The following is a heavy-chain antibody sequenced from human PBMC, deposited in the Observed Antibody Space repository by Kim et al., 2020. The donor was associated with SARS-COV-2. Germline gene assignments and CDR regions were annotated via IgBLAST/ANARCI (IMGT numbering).Heavy chain of an antibody. V-gene: IGHV4-31*03. Sequence: SETLSLTCTVSGGSISSGGYYWSWIRQHPGKGLEWIGYIYYSGSTYYNPSLKRRVTISVDTSKNQFSLKLSSVTAADTAVCYCARASTFGGVVVLYFDYWGQGTLVTVSS. CDR2: IYYSGST. CDR1: GGSISSGGYY. D-gene: IGHD3-16*02. J-gene: IGHJ4*02. CDR3: ARASTFGGVVVLYFDY.